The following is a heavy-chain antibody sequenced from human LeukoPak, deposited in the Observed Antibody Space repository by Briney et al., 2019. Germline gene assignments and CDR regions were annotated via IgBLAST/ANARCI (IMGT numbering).Heavy chain of an antibody. CDR1: VFTFTISA. CDR3: AANTPRVVREDAFDI. V-gene: IGHV1-58*02. D-gene: IGHD2-21*01. J-gene: IGHJ3*02. Sequence: GASVTLSFTSSVFTFTISAMQWVRQARGQRLEWIGWIVVGSRNTNYAQNFQERVTVTRDMSTSTAYMELSSLRSEDTAVYYCAANTPRVVREDAFDIWGQGTMVTVSS. CDR2: IVVGSRNT.